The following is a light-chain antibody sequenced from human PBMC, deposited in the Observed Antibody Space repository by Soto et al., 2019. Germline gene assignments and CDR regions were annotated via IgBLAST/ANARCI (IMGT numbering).Light chain of an antibody. CDR3: SSYVGTNSYV. CDR1: SSDVGGYNY. Sequence: QSALTQPPSASGSPGQSVTISCTGTSSDVGGYNYVSWYQHHPGKAPKLIIYEVYXRPSGVPDRFSGSKSGNTXAXTVXGXXXXXXXDYYCSSYVGTNSYVFGTGTKLTVL. J-gene: IGLJ1*01. CDR2: EVY. V-gene: IGLV2-8*01.